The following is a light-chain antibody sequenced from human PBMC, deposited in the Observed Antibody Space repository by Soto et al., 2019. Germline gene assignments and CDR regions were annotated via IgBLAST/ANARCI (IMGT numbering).Light chain of an antibody. CDR1: QSVSNN. Sequence: EIVMTQSPATLSVSPGERATLSCRASQSVSNNLAWYRQKPGQAPRLLIYGASTRATGIPARFSGSGSGTEFTPAISSLQSEDFAVYYLQQYNSWRRTFGQGTKVEIK. V-gene: IGKV3-15*01. CDR2: GAS. J-gene: IGKJ1*01. CDR3: QQYNSWRRT.